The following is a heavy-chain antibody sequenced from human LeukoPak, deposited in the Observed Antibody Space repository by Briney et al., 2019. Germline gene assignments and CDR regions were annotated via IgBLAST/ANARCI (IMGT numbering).Heavy chain of an antibody. CDR2: IQNDGSNE. D-gene: IGHD6-25*01. Sequence: SGGSLRLSCAASGFTFSSYGMHWVRQAPGKGLEWVAYIQNDGSNEQYAGSVKGRFTISRDNGKKTLYLHMDSLRAEDTAVYYCVRPSESWLGQGLWGQGTLVTVSS. J-gene: IGHJ4*02. CDR1: GFTFSSYG. CDR3: VRPSESWLGQGL. V-gene: IGHV3-30*02.